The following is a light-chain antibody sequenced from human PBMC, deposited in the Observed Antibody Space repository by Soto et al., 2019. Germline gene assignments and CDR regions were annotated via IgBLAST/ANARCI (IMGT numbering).Light chain of an antibody. CDR2: EGS. Sequence: QSALTQPASVSGSPGQSITISCTGTSSDVGGYNLVSWYQQHPGKAPKLMIYEGSKRPSGVSNRFSGSKSGNTASLTISGRLAEDDADYYCCSYAGSSTTYVFGTGTKLTVL. J-gene: IGLJ1*01. CDR3: CSYAGSSTTYV. CDR1: SSDVGGYNL. V-gene: IGLV2-23*01.